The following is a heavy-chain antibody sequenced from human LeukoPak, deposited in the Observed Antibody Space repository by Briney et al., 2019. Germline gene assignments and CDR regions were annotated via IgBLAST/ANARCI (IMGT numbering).Heavy chain of an antibody. CDR2: IHYTGST. CDR3: ARERVVVAATPTYYFDY. CDR1: GGFISSYY. V-gene: IGHV4-59*01. J-gene: IGHJ4*02. Sequence: SETLSLTCTVSGGFISSYYWSWIRQPPGKGLEWIGYIHYTGSTNYNPSLESRVTISVDTPKNQFSLKLSSVTAADTAVYYCARERVVVAATPTYYFDYWGQGTLVTVSS. D-gene: IGHD2-15*01.